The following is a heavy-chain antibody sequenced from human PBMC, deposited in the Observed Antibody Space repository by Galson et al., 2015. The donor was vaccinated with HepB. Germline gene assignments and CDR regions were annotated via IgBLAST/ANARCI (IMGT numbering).Heavy chain of an antibody. D-gene: IGHD5-12*01. CDR1: GFTFSSYA. CDR2: ITGSGSNI. Sequence: SLRLSCAASGFTFSSYAMSWVRQAPGKGLEWVSGITGSGSNIYYADSVKGRFTISRDNSKTTLYLQMNSLRAEDTAVYYCAKDGYLVATQIYGMDVWGQGTTVTVSS. CDR3: AKDGYLVATQIYGMDV. V-gene: IGHV3-23*01. J-gene: IGHJ6*02.